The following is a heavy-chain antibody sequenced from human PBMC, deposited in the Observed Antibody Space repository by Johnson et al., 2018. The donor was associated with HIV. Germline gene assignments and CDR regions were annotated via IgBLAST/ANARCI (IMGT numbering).Heavy chain of an antibody. Sequence: QMQLVESGGGVVQPGRSLRLSCAASGFTFSDYSMHWVRQAPGKGLEWVAIISNDGSNTYFADSVKGRFTISRDNSKNTLYLQMNSLRAEDTAVYYCARSDSSLDAFDIWGQGTMVTVSS. CDR1: GFTFSDYS. J-gene: IGHJ3*02. V-gene: IGHV3-30*11. CDR2: ISNDGSNT. CDR3: ARSDSSLDAFDI. D-gene: IGHD2-15*01.